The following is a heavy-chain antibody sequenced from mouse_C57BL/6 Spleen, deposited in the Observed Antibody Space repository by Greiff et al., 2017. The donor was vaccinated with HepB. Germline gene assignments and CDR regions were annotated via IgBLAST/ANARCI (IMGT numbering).Heavy chain of an antibody. CDR2: IYPGSGST. V-gene: IGHV1-55*01. J-gene: IGHJ2*01. D-gene: IGHD1-1*01. CDR1: GYTFTSYW. Sequence: VQLQQPGAELVKPGASVKMSCKASGYTFTSYWITWVKQRPGQGLEWIGDIYPGSGSTNYNEKFKSKATLTVDTSSSTAYMQLSSLTSEDSAVYYCRIYYYGSSPWYSDYWGQGTTLTVSS. CDR3: RIYYYGSSPWYSDY.